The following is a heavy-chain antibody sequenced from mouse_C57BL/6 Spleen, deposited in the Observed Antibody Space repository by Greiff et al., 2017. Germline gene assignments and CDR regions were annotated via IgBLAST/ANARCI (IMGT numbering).Heavy chain of an antibody. V-gene: IGHV1-22*01. CDR2: IIPNNGGT. J-gene: IGHJ2*01. CDR1: GYTFTDYN. D-gene: IGHD2-4*01. CDR3: ACIYYDYIDY. Sequence: EVHVMQSGPELVKPGASVKMSCKASGYTFTDYNMHWVQQSHGQSLEWIGYIIPNNGGTSYNQKFKGKATLTVNKSSSTAYMEISSLTAKDSAVYDCACIYYDYIDYWGQGTTLTVSS.